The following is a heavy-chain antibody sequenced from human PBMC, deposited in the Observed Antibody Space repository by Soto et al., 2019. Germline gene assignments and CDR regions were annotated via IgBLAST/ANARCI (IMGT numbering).Heavy chain of an antibody. CDR2: IYWDDDK. V-gene: IGHV2-5*02. CDR1: GFSLSTYQMG. J-gene: IGHJ4*02. CDR3: GHAGDYDLLFFDH. D-gene: IGHD4-17*01. Sequence: QITLKASGPTLVRPAQTLTLTCDFSGFSLSTYQMGVSWIRQPPGKPLEWLALIYWDDDKRYSTSLKARLAISNEASSKQVVLTITNIDPLDLTKYLCGHAGDYDLLFFDHWCQITLVAVAS.